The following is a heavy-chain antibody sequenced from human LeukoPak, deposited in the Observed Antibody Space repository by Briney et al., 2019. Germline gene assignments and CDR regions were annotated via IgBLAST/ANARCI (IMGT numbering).Heavy chain of an antibody. J-gene: IGHJ6*02. CDR2: IYYSGST. D-gene: IGHD2-15*01. V-gene: IGHV4-59*08. Sequence: SETLSLTCTVSNGSISSYYWSWIRQPPGKGLEWIGFIYYSGSTNYNPSIKSRVTISVDTSKNQYSLKLTSVTAADTAMYYCARSCGGGSCNHFYYGMDVWGQGTTVTVSS. CDR3: ARSCGGGSCNHFYYGMDV. CDR1: NGSISSYY.